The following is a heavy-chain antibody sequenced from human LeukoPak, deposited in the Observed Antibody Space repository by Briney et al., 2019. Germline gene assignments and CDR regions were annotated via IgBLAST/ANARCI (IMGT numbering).Heavy chain of an antibody. V-gene: IGHV1-18*01. D-gene: IGHD3-16*01. J-gene: IGHJ4*02. CDR3: ARDVGRSYDLDY. CDR2: ISAYNGNT. CDR1: GYTFTSYG. Sequence: ASVKVSCTDYGYTFTSYGISWVRQAPGQGLEWMGWISAYNGNTDYAQSLQGRVTMTIDTSTSTVYMELRSLRSDDTAVYYCARDVGRSYDLDYWGQGTLVTVSS.